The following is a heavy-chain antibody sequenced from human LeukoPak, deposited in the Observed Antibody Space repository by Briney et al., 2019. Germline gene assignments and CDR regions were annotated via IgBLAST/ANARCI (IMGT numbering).Heavy chain of an antibody. CDR2: ICYSGST. D-gene: IGHD2-15*01. J-gene: IGHJ4*02. V-gene: IGHV4-39*01. CDR1: GGSISSSSYC. Sequence: SETLSLTCTVSGGSISSSSYCWGWIRQPPGKGLAWIGTICYSGSTFYNPSLKSRVTISVDTSKNQFSLRLSSVTAADTAVYYCARSVYIVVEYYFDCWGQGALVTVSS. CDR3: ARSVYIVVEYYFDC.